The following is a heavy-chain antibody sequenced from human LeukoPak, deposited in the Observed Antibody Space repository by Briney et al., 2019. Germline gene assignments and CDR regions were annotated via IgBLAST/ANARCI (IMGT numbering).Heavy chain of an antibody. CDR1: GFTFDDYA. CDR2: ISWNSGSI. Sequence: GRSLGLSCAASGFTFDDYAMHWVRQAPGKGLEWVSGISWNSGSIGYADSVKGRFTISRDNAKNSLYLQMNSLRAEDMALYYCAKGYSSGWYLGPADYWGQGTLVTVSS. J-gene: IGHJ4*02. V-gene: IGHV3-9*03. D-gene: IGHD6-19*01. CDR3: AKGYSSGWYLGPADY.